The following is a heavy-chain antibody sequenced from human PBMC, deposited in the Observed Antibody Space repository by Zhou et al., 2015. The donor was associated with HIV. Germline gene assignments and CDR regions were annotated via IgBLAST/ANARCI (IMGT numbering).Heavy chain of an antibody. CDR3: ARDHETSVVVAATPDY. Sequence: QVQLVQSGAEVKKPGASVKVSCKASGYTFTSYYMHWVRQAPGQGLEWMGIINPSGGSTSYAQKFQGRVTMTRDTSTSTVYMELSSLRSEDTAVYYCARDHETSVVVAATPDYWGQGTLVTVSS. J-gene: IGHJ4*02. CDR1: GYTFTSYY. D-gene: IGHD2-15*01. V-gene: IGHV1-46*01. CDR2: INPSGGST.